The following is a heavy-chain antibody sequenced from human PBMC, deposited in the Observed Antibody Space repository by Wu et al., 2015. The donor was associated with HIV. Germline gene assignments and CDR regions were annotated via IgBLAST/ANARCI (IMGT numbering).Heavy chain of an antibody. CDR2: IVPMRGKP. J-gene: IGHJ6*02. V-gene: IGHV1-69*11. D-gene: IGHD3-10*01. CDR1: GNTFNA. Sequence: QVQLVQSGAEVKKPGSSVKISCRASGNTFNAIMWVRQAPGQGFEWMGRIVPMRGKPRYAQRFQDRVTITADESTSTAYLELNRLTSEDTAVYYCVRGTETDVVGYYYYTLDVWGHGTTVTVFS. CDR3: VRGTETDVVGYYYYTLDV.